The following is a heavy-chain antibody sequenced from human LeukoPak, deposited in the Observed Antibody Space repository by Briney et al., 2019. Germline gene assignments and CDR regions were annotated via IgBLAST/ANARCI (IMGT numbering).Heavy chain of an antibody. J-gene: IGHJ4*02. Sequence: PSQTLSLTCTVSGGSIISGTYYWSWIRQPAGKGLEWIGRIFPSGTTNYNPSLKSRVTISIDTSKNQFSLKLTSVTAADTAVYYCARGQDVAAENYFDYWGQGILVTVSS. CDR1: GGSIISGTYY. D-gene: IGHD6-25*01. CDR3: ARGQDVAAENYFDY. V-gene: IGHV4-61*02. CDR2: IFPSGTT.